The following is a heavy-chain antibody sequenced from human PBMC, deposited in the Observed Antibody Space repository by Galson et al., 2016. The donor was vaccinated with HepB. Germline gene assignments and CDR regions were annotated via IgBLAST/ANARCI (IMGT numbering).Heavy chain of an antibody. Sequence: SVKVSCKASGGSLSTYSVNWVRQAPGQGLEWMGRIIPTLDIASYEQKFQGRVTFTAGKSTNTVYMELSSLTSEDTAVFYCATVNSSGYYNWFDPWGQGTLVTVSS. CDR2: IIPTLDIA. V-gene: IGHV1-69*02. CDR3: ATVNSSGYYNWFDP. CDR1: GGSLSTYS. J-gene: IGHJ5*02. D-gene: IGHD3-22*01.